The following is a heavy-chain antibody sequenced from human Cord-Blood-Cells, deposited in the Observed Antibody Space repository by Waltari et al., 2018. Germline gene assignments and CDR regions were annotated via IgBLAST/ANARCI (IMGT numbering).Heavy chain of an antibody. Sequence: QLQLQESGPGLVKPSETLSLTCTVSGGSISSSSYYWGWIRQPPGKGLEWIGSIYYSGSTYYNPALKSRVTRSVDTSKNQFSLKLSSVTAADTAVYYCARQGYSGSYYYFDYWGQGTLVTVSS. CDR1: GGSISSSSYY. CDR2: IYYSGST. J-gene: IGHJ4*02. V-gene: IGHV4-39*01. D-gene: IGHD1-26*01. CDR3: ARQGYSGSYYYFDY.